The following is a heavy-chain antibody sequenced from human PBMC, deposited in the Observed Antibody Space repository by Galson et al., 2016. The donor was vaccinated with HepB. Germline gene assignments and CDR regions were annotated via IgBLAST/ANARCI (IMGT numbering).Heavy chain of an antibody. Sequence: SLRLSCAASGFTFSRYGMHWVRQAPGKGLEWVAADSYDGRRKWHADSLTGRFTISRDNSNNILFLQMNSLRAEETAVYYCAKRHEYCTSVGCSVDFWGQGTLVSVSS. CDR1: GFTFSRYG. V-gene: IGHV3-30*18. CDR3: AKRHEYCTSVGCSVDF. D-gene: IGHD2/OR15-2a*01. CDR2: DSYDGRRK. J-gene: IGHJ4*02.